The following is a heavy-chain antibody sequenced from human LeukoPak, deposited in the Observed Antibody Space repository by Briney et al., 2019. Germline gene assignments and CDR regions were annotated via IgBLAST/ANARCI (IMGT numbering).Heavy chain of an antibody. CDR3: ATSRGAYYYDSSGSDRAFDI. CDR2: IIPIFGTA. D-gene: IGHD3-22*01. CDR1: GGTFSSYA. V-gene: IGHV1-69*05. Sequence: SVKVSCKASGGTFSSYAISWVRQAPGQGLEWMGGIIPIFGTANYAQKFQGRVTITTDESTSTAYMELSSLRSEDTAVYYCATSRGAYYYDSSGSDRAFDIWGQGTMVTVSS. J-gene: IGHJ3*02.